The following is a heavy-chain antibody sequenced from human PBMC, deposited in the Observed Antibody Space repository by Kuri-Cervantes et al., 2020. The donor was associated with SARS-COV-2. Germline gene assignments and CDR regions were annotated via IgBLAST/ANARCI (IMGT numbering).Heavy chain of an antibody. V-gene: IGHV3-53*01. CDR2: IYSGGST. D-gene: IGHD1-26*01. CDR3: AREMKEGAVMGSFDI. J-gene: IGHJ3*02. Sequence: GESLKISYAASGFTVSSNYMSWVRQAPGKGLEWVSVIYSGGSTYYADTVKGRFTISRDNSTNTLYLQTNSLRAEDTAVYYCAREMKEGAVMGSFDIWGQGTMVTVSS. CDR1: GFTVSSNY.